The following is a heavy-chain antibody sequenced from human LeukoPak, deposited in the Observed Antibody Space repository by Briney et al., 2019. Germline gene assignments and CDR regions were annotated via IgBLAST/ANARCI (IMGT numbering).Heavy chain of an antibody. J-gene: IGHJ4*02. CDR3: ARGWDSSGQMPFLY. Sequence: ASVKVSCKTSESILTAYYMHWVRQAPGQGLEWMGGIIPIFGTANYAQKFQGRVTITADVSTSTAYMELSSLRSEDTAVYYCARGWDSSGQMPFLYWGQGTLVTVSS. D-gene: IGHD3-22*01. CDR2: IIPIFGTA. V-gene: IGHV1-69*13. CDR1: ESILTAYY.